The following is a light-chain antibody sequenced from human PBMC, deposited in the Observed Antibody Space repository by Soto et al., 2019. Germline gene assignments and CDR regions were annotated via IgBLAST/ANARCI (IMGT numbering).Light chain of an antibody. Sequence: DIQMTQSPSTLSASVGDTVTISCRASQSISDWLAWYQRKPGNAPKLLIYKTSTLESGVPSRFSGSGSGTEFTLTINGLQPDEFATYFCQQYKTPPWTFGQGTKVEIK. CDR2: KTS. CDR3: QQYKTPPWT. CDR1: QSISDW. J-gene: IGKJ1*01. V-gene: IGKV1-5*03.